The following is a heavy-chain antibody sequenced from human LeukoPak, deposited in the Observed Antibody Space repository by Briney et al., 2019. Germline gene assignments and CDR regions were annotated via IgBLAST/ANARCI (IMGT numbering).Heavy chain of an antibody. V-gene: IGHV3-30*02. CDR3: ARDGPPVLRYFDWSYNWFDP. J-gene: IGHJ5*02. D-gene: IGHD3-9*01. Sequence: GGSLRLSCAASGFTFSYYGMHWVRQAPGKGLEWVAFIRYDGNDKYYADSVKGRFTISRDTSRNTLYLQMNSLRAEDTAVYYCARDGPPVLRYFDWSYNWFDPWGQGTLVTVSS. CDR1: GFTFSYYG. CDR2: IRYDGNDK.